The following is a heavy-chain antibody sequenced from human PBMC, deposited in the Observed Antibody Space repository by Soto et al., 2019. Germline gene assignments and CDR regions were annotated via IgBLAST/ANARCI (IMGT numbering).Heavy chain of an antibody. CDR2: IIPIFGTA. CDR1: GGTFSSYA. D-gene: IGHD2-2*01. Sequence: SVKVSCKASGGTFSSYAISWVRQAPGQGLEWMGGIIPIFGTANYAQKFQGRVAITADESTSTAYMELSSLRSEDTAVYYCARASIVVVPAANPSHAFDIWGQGTMVTVSS. V-gene: IGHV1-69*13. J-gene: IGHJ3*02. CDR3: ARASIVVVPAANPSHAFDI.